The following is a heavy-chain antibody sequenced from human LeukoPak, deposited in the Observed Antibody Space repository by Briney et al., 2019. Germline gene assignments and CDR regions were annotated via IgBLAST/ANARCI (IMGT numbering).Heavy chain of an antibody. J-gene: IGHJ4*02. V-gene: IGHV4-59*08. CDR3: ASTTGYSSSWYLDY. CDR1: GGSISSYY. Sequence: SETLSLTCTVSGGSISSYYWSWIRQPPGKGPEWIGYIYYSGSTNYNPSLKSRVTISVDTSKNQFSLKLSSVTAADTAVYYCASTTGYSSSWYLDYWGQGTLVTVSS. CDR2: IYYSGST. D-gene: IGHD6-13*01.